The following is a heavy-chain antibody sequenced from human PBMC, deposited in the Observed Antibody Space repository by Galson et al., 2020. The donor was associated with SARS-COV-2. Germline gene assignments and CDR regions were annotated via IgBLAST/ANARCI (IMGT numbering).Heavy chain of an antibody. V-gene: IGHV4-39*01. CDR2: IYYSGST. Sequence: TSDTLSLTCTVSGGPISSSSYYWGWIRQPPGKGLEWIGSIYYSGSTYYNPSLKSRVTISVDTSKDQFSLKLSSVTAADTAVYYCARHVGTDIVLMVYATKNWFDPWGQGTLVTVSS. CDR3: ARHVGTDIVLMVYATKNWFDP. CDR1: GGPISSSSYY. J-gene: IGHJ5*02. D-gene: IGHD2-8*01.